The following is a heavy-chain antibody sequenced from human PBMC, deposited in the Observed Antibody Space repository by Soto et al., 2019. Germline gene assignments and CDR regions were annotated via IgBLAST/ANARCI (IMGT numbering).Heavy chain of an antibody. CDR1: GGSISSSNW. CDR3: ASIAAAGTRAWFDP. V-gene: IGHV4-4*02. Sequence: QVQLQESGPGLVKPSGTLSLTCAVSGGSISSSNWWSWVRQPPGKGLEWIGEIYHSGSTNYNPSLTSPVTISVDKSRDQLSLKLSSVTAADTAVYYCASIAAAGTRAWFDPWGQGTLFTVSS. D-gene: IGHD6-13*01. CDR2: IYHSGST. J-gene: IGHJ5*02.